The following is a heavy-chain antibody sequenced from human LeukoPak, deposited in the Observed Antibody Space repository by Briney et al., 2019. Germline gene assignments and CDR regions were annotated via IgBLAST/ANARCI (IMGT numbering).Heavy chain of an antibody. V-gene: IGHV3-30-3*01. J-gene: IGHJ4*02. Sequence: GRSLRLSCAASGFTFSSYAMHWVRQAPGKGLEWVAVISYDGSNKYYTDSVKGRFTISRDNSKNTPYLQMNSLRAEDTAVYFCARDKGGLYGNYGWGQATLATVYS. CDR3: ARDKGGLYGNYG. D-gene: IGHD4-11*01. CDR1: GFTFSSYA. CDR2: ISYDGSNK.